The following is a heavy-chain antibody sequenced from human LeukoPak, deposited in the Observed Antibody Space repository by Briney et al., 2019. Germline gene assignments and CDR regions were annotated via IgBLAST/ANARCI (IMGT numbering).Heavy chain of an antibody. CDR2: ITGSGGST. CDR3: AREGWEPNDAFDI. D-gene: IGHD1-26*01. J-gene: IGHJ3*02. CDR1: GFTFSSCG. V-gene: IGHV3-23*01. Sequence: GGSLRLSCAASGFTFSSCGMSWVRQAPGKGLEWVSTITGSGGSTYYADSVKGRFTISRDNAKNSLYLQMNSLRAEDTAVYYCAREGWEPNDAFDIWGQGTMVTVSS.